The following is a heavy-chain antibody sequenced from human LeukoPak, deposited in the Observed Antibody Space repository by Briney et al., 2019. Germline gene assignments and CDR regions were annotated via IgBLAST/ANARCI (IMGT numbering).Heavy chain of an antibody. D-gene: IGHD3-3*01. CDR1: GFTVRDYV. CDR2: ISSSSNYI. CDR3: ARYYDFWSAYSSSYYYMDV. J-gene: IGHJ6*03. V-gene: IGHV3-21*01. Sequence: KTGGSLRLSCAASGFTVRDYVMTWVRQAPGKGLEWVSSISSSSNYIYYGDSVKGRFTISRDNAKNSLYLQMNSLRAEDTAVYYCARYYDFWSAYSSSYYYMDVWGKGTTVTVSS.